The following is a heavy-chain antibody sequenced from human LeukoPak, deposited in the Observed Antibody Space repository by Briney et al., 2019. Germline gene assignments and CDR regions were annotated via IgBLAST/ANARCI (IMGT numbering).Heavy chain of an antibody. V-gene: IGHV3-21*04. CDR3: ASWMTTVTPGAFDI. CDR2: ISTSSSYI. CDR1: GFTFSGST. Sequence: GGSLRLSCAASGFTFSGSTMNWVRQAPGKGLEWVSFISTSSSYIYYADSVRGRFTISRDNSKNTLYLQMNSLRAEDTAVYYCASWMTTVTPGAFDIWGQGTMVTVSS. D-gene: IGHD4-17*01. J-gene: IGHJ3*02.